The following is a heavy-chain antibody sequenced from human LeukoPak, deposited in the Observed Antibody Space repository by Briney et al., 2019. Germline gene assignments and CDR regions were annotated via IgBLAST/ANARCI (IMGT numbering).Heavy chain of an antibody. CDR2: IIPIFETA. J-gene: IGHJ4*02. D-gene: IGHD1-26*01. CDR1: GGTFSSYA. Sequence: ASVKVSCKASGGTFSSYAISWVRQAPGQGLEWMGAIIPIFETANYAQNFQGRVTITADESTSTAYMELSSLRSEDTAMYYCARRMVGATASPFDYWGQGTLVTVSS. CDR3: ARRMVGATASPFDY. V-gene: IGHV1-69*01.